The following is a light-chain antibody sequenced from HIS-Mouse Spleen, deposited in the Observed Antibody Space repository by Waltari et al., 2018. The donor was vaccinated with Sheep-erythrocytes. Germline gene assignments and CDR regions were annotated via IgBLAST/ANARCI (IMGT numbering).Light chain of an antibody. Sequence: EIVLTQSPGTLSLSPGERATLSCRASQSVSSSYLAWYQQKPGQAPRLLSYGASSRATGIPDRFSGSGSVTDFTLTISRLEPEDFAVYYCQQYGSSLRTFGQGTKVEIK. V-gene: IGKV3-20*01. CDR2: GAS. J-gene: IGKJ1*01. CDR3: QQYGSSLRT. CDR1: QSVSSSY.